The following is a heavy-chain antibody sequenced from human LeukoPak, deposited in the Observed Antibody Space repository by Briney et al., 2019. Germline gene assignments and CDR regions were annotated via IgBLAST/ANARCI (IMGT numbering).Heavy chain of an antibody. CDR1: GFTSSSYW. D-gene: IGHD1-26*01. CDR2: VKTIGSST. CDR3: ARGGSPPEALGDTFDV. Sequence: GGSLRLSCAASGFTSSSYWMHWVRQAPGKGLVWVSRVKTIGSSTNYADSVKGRFTVSRDNAKNTLILQMNSLRAEDTAVYYCARGGSPPEALGDTFDVWGHGTLVTVSS. V-gene: IGHV3-74*01. J-gene: IGHJ3*01.